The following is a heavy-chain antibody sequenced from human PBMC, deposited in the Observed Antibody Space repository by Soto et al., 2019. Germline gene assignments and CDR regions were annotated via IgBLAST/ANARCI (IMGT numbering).Heavy chain of an antibody. J-gene: IGHJ6*02. Sequence: QVQLVESGGGVVQPGRSLRLSCAASGFTFSSYGMHWVRQAPGKGLEWVAVISYDGSNKYYADSVKGRFTISRDNSKNTLYLQMNSLRADDTAVYYCAKDSGTAGMDVWGQGTTVTVSS. D-gene: IGHD6-13*01. V-gene: IGHV3-30*18. CDR3: AKDSGTAGMDV. CDR2: ISYDGSNK. CDR1: GFTFSSYG.